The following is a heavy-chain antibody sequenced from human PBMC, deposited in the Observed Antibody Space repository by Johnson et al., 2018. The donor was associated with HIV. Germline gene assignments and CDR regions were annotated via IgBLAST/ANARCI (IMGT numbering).Heavy chain of an antibody. CDR2: ISGSGGST. Sequence: VQLVESGGNVVRPGGSLRLSCTASGFTFDDYGMSWVRQAPGKGLEWVSAISGSGGSTYYADSVKGRFTISSDNSKNTLYLQMNSLRAEDTAVYYCAKLIIVVVPSQTSPGRTFDIWGQGTTVTVSS. CDR3: AKLIIVVVPSQTSPGRTFDI. CDR1: GFTFDDYG. V-gene: IGHV3-23*04. J-gene: IGHJ3*02. D-gene: IGHD2-15*01.